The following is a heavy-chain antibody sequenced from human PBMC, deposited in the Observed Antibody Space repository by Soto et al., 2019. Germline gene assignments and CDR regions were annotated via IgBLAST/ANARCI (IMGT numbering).Heavy chain of an antibody. Sequence: GGSLRLSCAASGFTFSDYYMSWIRQAPGKGLEWVSYISSSGSTIYYADSVKGRFTISRDNAKNSLYLQMNSLRAEDTAVYYCARDSRAMPRSYYFDYWGQGTLVTVSS. J-gene: IGHJ4*02. CDR1: GFTFSDYY. CDR2: ISSSGSTI. D-gene: IGHD2-2*01. V-gene: IGHV3-11*01. CDR3: ARDSRAMPRSYYFDY.